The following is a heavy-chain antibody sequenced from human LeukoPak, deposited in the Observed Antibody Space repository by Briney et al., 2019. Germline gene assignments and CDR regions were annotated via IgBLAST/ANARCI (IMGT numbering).Heavy chain of an antibody. V-gene: IGHV3-53*01. Sequence: PGGSLRLSCAASGFTFSSYAMSWVRQAPGKGLEWVSLIYSGGSTYHADSVKGRFTISRDISKNTLYLQMNSLRAEDTAVYYCARYITGSFDYWGQGTLVTVSS. CDR1: GFTFSSYA. D-gene: IGHD1-20*01. J-gene: IGHJ4*02. CDR3: ARYITGSFDY. CDR2: IYSGGST.